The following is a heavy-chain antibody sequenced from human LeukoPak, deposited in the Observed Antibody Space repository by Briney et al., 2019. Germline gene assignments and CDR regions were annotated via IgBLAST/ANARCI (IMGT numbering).Heavy chain of an antibody. J-gene: IGHJ6*02. V-gene: IGHV3-48*03. CDR3: ARVSGVKYYYYGMDV. CDR1: GFTFSSYE. Sequence: GGSLRLSCAASGFTFSSYEMNWVRHAPEKGLEWVSYISSSGSTIYYAGSVKSRFTISRDNAKNSLYLQMNSLRAEDTAVYYCARVSGVKYYYYGMDVWGQGTTVTVSS. CDR2: ISSSGSTI. D-gene: IGHD3-10*01.